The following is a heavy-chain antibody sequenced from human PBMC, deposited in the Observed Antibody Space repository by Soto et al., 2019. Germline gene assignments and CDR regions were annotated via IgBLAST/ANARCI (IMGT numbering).Heavy chain of an antibody. V-gene: IGHV3-30*19. D-gene: IGHD5-18*01. CDR3: ARDHRAARSQPRNYYYGMDV. J-gene: IGHJ6*02. CDR1: GFTFISYG. Sequence: GGSLRVSCGAAGFTFISYGMHWVSKAPGKGLEWVAVIWYDGSNKYYADSVKGRFTISRDNSKNTLYLQMNSLRAEDTAVYYCARDHRAARSQPRNYYYGMDVWGQGTTVTV. CDR2: IWYDGSNK.